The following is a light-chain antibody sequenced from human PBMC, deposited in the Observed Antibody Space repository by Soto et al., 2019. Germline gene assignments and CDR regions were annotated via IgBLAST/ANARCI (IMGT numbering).Light chain of an antibody. CDR2: GNS. J-gene: IGLJ3*02. CDR3: QSYVSSLSGWV. V-gene: IGLV1-40*01. Sequence: QSVLTQPPSVSGAPGQRVTISCTGSSSNIGAGYDVHWYQQLPGTAPKLLISGNSNRPSGVPDRFSGSKSGTSASLAITGLQDEDEADYSCQSYVSSLSGWVFGGETKLTVL. CDR1: SSNIGAGYD.